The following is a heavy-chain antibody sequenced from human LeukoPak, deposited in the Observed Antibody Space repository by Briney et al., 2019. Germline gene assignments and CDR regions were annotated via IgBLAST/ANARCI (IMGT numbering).Heavy chain of an antibody. Sequence: ASVKVSCKASGYTFTSYAMNWVRQAPGQGLEWMGWINTNTGNPTYAQGFTGRFVFSLDTSVSTAYLQISSLKAEDTAVYYCAREGGTPSYDILTGYYNQIDYWGQGTLVTVSS. CDR1: GYTFTSYA. CDR2: INTNTGNP. CDR3: AREGGTPSYDILTGYYNQIDY. D-gene: IGHD3-9*01. J-gene: IGHJ4*02. V-gene: IGHV7-4-1*02.